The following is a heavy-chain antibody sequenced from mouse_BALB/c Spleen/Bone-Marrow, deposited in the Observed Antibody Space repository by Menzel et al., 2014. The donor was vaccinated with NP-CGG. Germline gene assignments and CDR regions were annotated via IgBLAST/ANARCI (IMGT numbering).Heavy chain of an antibody. V-gene: IGHV1S34*01. D-gene: IGHD1-1*01. Sequence: LVKTGASVKISCKASGYSFTGYYMHWVKQSHGKSLEWIGYISCYNGATSYNQKFKGKATFTVDTSSSTAYMQFNSLTSEDSAVYYCARGIYYGCSSYFDYWGQGTTLTVSS. J-gene: IGHJ2*01. CDR1: GYSFTGYY. CDR2: ISCYNGAT. CDR3: ARGIYYGCSSYFDY.